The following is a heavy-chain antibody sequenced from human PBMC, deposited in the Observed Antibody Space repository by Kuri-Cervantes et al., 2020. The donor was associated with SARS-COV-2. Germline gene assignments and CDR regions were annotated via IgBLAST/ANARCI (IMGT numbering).Heavy chain of an antibody. CDR1: GFTFSSYA. Sequence: GESLKISCAASGFTFSSYAMHWVRQAPGKGLGWVSNIGPSGTTKYYADSVKGRFTISRDNAKNSLYLQMNSLRAEDTAVYYCARTYSGSYYGYPDYWGQGTLVTVSS. D-gene: IGHD1-26*01. V-gene: IGHV3-48*04. CDR2: IGPSGTTK. CDR3: ARTYSGSYYGYPDY. J-gene: IGHJ4*02.